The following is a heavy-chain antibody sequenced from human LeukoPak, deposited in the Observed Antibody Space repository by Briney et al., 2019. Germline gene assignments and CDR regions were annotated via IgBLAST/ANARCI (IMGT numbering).Heavy chain of an antibody. CDR2: ISSSSTI. CDR3: ARDVDYANPRHDY. CDR1: GFTFSSYS. V-gene: IGHV3-48*01. D-gene: IGHD4/OR15-4a*01. J-gene: IGHJ4*02. Sequence: GGSLRLSCAASGFTFSSYSMNWVRQAPGKGLEWVSYISSSSTIYYADSVKGRFTISRDNAKNSLYLQMNSLRAEDTAVYYCARDVDYANPRHDYWGQGTLVTVSS.